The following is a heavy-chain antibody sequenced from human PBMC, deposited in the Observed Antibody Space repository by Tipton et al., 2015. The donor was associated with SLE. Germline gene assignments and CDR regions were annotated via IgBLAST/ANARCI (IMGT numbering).Heavy chain of an antibody. CDR2: IYYSGST. Sequence: TLSLTCTVSGGSISSYYWSWIRQPPGKGLEWIGYIYYSGSTNYNPSFKSRVTISVDTSKNQFSLKLSSVTAADTAVYYCAATFTAARGMDVWGQGTTVTVSS. J-gene: IGHJ6*02. D-gene: IGHD3-16*01. V-gene: IGHV4-59*01. CDR1: GGSISSYY. CDR3: AATFTAARGMDV.